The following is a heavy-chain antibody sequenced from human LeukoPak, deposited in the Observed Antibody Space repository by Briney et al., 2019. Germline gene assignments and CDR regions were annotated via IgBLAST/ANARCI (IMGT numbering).Heavy chain of an antibody. Sequence: ASETLSLTCTVSGGSISSSSYYWGWIRQPPGKGLEWIGEINHSGSTNYNPSLKSRVTISVDTSKNQFSLKLSSVTAADTAVYYCARVGRAILRFLEWSPFDPWGQGTLVTVSS. J-gene: IGHJ5*02. CDR1: GGSISSSSYY. CDR3: ARVGRAILRFLEWSPFDP. CDR2: INHSGST. D-gene: IGHD3-3*01. V-gene: IGHV4-39*07.